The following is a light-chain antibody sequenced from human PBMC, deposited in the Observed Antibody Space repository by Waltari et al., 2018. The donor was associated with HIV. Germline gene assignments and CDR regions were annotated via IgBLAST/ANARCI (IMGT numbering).Light chain of an antibody. CDR1: SSDVGGYNY. Sequence: QSALTQPPSASGSPGQSVTISCTATSSDVGGYNYVSWYQQHPGKAPKLMIYGVNKRPSGVPDRFSGSKSGNTASLTVSGLQAEDEAEYYCSSYAGSNNVVFGGGTKLTVL. CDR3: SSYAGSNNVV. V-gene: IGLV2-8*01. J-gene: IGLJ2*01. CDR2: GVN.